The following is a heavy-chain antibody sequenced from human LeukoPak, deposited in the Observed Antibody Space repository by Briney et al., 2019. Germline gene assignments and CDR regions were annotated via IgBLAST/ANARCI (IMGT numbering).Heavy chain of an antibody. Sequence: GGSLRLSCAVSGFTFSRYKMSWVRQAPGKGLEWVANINQDGSEKYYVDSVKGRFTISRDNAKNSLFLQMNSLRAEDTAVYYCARRAGAYSHPYVYWGQGTLVTVSS. V-gene: IGHV3-7*03. J-gene: IGHJ4*02. CDR3: ARRAGAYSHPYVY. D-gene: IGHD4/OR15-4a*01. CDR2: INQDGSEK. CDR1: GFTFSRYK.